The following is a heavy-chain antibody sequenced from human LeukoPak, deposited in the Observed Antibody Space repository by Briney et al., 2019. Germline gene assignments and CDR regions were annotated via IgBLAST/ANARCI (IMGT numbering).Heavy chain of an antibody. CDR2: ATGSGAST. D-gene: IGHD5-12*01. CDR1: GFAFSSYA. CDR3: AKGIGYTGYALDC. V-gene: IGHV3-23*01. J-gene: IGHJ4*02. Sequence: GGSLRFSCAASGFAFSSYAMSWVRQAPGKGLEWVSAATGSGASTYYADSVKGRFTISRDNSKNTLYLQMNSLRDGDTAVYFCAKGIGYTGYALDCWGQGTLVTVSS.